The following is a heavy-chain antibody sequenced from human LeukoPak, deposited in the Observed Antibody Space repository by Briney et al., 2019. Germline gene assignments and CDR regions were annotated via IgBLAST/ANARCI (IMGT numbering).Heavy chain of an antibody. Sequence: SETLSLTCAVSGYSISSGYYWGWIRQPPGQGLEWIGSIYHSGSTYYNPSLKSRVTISVDTSKNQFSLKLSSVTAADTAVYYCARQGPRRRYCSGGGCRLFNWFDPWGQGTLVTVSS. V-gene: IGHV4-38-2*01. J-gene: IGHJ5*02. CDR3: ARQGPRRRYCSGGGCRLFNWFDP. CDR2: IYHSGST. CDR1: GYSISSGYY. D-gene: IGHD2-15*01.